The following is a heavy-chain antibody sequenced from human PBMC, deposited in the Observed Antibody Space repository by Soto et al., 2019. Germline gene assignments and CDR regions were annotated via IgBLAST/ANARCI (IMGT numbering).Heavy chain of an antibody. Sequence: EVQLVESGGGLVQPGGSLRLSCAASGFTVSSNYMSWVRQAPGKGLEWVSVIYSGGSTYYADSVKGRFTISRDNSKNTLYHQMNRLRAEDTAVYYCARERGSSSPGDYYYYGMDVWGQGTTVTVSS. J-gene: IGHJ6*02. CDR2: IYSGGST. CDR3: ARERGSSSPGDYYYYGMDV. D-gene: IGHD6-13*01. V-gene: IGHV3-66*01. CDR1: GFTVSSNY.